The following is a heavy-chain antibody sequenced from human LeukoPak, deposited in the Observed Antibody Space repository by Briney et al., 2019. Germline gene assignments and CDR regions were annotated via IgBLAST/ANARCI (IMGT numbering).Heavy chain of an antibody. V-gene: IGHV3-23*01. D-gene: IGHD6-13*01. CDR3: AKAGIYPLRLGPPDY. J-gene: IGHJ4*02. CDR2: TVGGGSPNT. CDR1: GFYFANYA. Sequence: GGSLRLSCAASGFYFANYAMSWVRQAPGKGLEWVSATVGGGSPNTYHADSVKGRFTISRDNSKNTLFLQMNSLRAEDTAVYYCAKAGIYPLRLGPPDYWGQGTLVTVSS.